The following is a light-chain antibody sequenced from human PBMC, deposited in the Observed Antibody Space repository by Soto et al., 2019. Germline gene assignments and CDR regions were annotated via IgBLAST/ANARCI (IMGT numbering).Light chain of an antibody. Sequence: QSALTQPASVSGSPGQSITISCTGTSSDIGRYTYVSWFQQHPRKAPKLMIYEVNNRPSGVSDRFSGSQSGNTASLTISGLQAEDEADYYCASYSSTNTRVVFGGGTQLTVL. J-gene: IGLJ3*02. CDR1: SSDIGRYTY. CDR2: EVN. V-gene: IGLV2-14*01. CDR3: ASYSSTNTRVV.